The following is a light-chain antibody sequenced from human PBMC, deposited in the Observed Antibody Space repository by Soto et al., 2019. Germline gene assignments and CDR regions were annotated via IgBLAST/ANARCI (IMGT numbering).Light chain of an antibody. CDR3: QQCRNWPLT. J-gene: IGKJ4*01. CDR2: DAS. CDR1: QNVYNN. V-gene: IGKV3-15*01. Sequence: EIVMTQSPATLXVSPGEGATXSCKASQNVYNNLAWYQQRPGQPPRLLIYDASTRATGISARFSGSGYGTEFTLTISSLQSEDFAVYFCQQCRNWPLTFGGGTKVEIK.